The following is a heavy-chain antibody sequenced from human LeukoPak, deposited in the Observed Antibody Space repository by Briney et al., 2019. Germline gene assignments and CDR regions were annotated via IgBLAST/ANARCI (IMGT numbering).Heavy chain of an antibody. J-gene: IGHJ4*02. V-gene: IGHV1-2*02. CDR3: AREMFSYSSSSAY. CDR2: INPNSGGT. CDR1: GYIFTGYY. D-gene: IGHD6-6*01. Sequence: ASVKVSCKASGYIFTGYYIHWVRQAPGQGLEWMGWINPNSGGTNYAQKFQGRVTMTRDTSISTAYMELSRLRSDDTAVYYCAREMFSYSSSSAYWGQGTLVTVSS.